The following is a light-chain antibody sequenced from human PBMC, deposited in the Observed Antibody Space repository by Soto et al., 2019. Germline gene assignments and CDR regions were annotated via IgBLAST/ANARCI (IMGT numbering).Light chain of an antibody. V-gene: IGKV3-20*01. J-gene: IGKJ5*01. CDR2: GAS. CDR3: QQYGSSSIT. CDR1: QSVSNNY. Sequence: EIVLTQSPGTLSLSPGERATLSCRASQSVSNNYLAWYQQKPGQAPRPLIYGASSRATGIPDRFSGSGSGTDFTLTVSRLVPEDFAVFYCQQYGSSSITFGQGTRLEIK.